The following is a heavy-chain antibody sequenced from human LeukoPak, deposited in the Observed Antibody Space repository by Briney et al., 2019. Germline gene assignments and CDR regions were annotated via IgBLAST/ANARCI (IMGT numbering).Heavy chain of an antibody. Sequence: PGGSLRPSCAASGFPFSTNAMTWVRKAPGKGLEWVSAISGSGVTTYYADSVKGRFTISRDNSRNTLYLQMNSLRAEDTAVYYCAKAYYGDYYDYWGQGTLVTVSS. D-gene: IGHD3-3*01. V-gene: IGHV3-23*01. CDR3: AKAYYGDYYDY. CDR2: ISGSGVTT. CDR1: GFPFSTNA. J-gene: IGHJ4*02.